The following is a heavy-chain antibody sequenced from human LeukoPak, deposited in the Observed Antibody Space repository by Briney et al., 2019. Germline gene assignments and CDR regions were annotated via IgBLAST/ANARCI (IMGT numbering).Heavy chain of an antibody. D-gene: IGHD6-13*01. CDR3: AKDRETTASGTFDF. V-gene: IGHV3-30*18. Sequence: GGSLRLSCAASGFXFNNYGIHYVRQAPGKGLEWVAVISDDGRNKNYADSVKGRFTISRDSSNNTLYLQMNSLRAEDTGVYFCAKDRETTASGTFDFRGQGTLVTVSS. J-gene: IGHJ4*02. CDR1: GFXFNNYG. CDR2: ISDDGRNK.